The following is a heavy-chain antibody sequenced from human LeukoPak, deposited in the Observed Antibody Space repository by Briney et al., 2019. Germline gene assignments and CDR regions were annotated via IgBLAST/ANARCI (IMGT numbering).Heavy chain of an antibody. CDR1: GYTFTSYG. J-gene: IGHJ5*02. Sequence: ASVKVSCKASGYTFTSYGISWVRQATGQGLEWMGWINPNSGGTNYAQKFQGRVTMTRDTSISTAYMELSRLRSDDTAVYYCARVLRYFDWLSSFDPWGQGTLVTVSS. V-gene: IGHV1-2*02. D-gene: IGHD3-9*01. CDR2: INPNSGGT. CDR3: ARVLRYFDWLSSFDP.